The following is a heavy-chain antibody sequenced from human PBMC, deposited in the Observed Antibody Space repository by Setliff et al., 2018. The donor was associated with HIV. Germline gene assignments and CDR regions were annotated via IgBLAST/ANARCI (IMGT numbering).Heavy chain of an antibody. CDR1: GGSISSYY. V-gene: IGHV4-4*08. J-gene: IGHJ4*02. CDR3: TREGRGDPAMATTRIDY. Sequence: SETLSLTCTVSGGSISSYYRSWIRQPPGKGLEWIGYIFYSGSTNYNPSLKSRVTISLDTSKTHFFLSLTSVTDADTAVYFCTREGRGDPAMATTRIDYWGQGKLVTVSS. CDR2: IFYSGST. D-gene: IGHD1-1*01.